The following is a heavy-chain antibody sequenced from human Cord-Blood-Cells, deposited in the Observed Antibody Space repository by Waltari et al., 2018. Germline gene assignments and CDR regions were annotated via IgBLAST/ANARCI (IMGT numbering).Heavy chain of an antibody. V-gene: IGHV4-4*02. CDR2: ISHSGST. CDR1: GGSIRSSNW. D-gene: IGHD6-13*01. J-gene: IGHJ5*02. CDR3: ARLGRAAAAGKRWFDP. Sequence: QVQLQESGPGLVKPSRTLSPTCPVSGGSIRSSNWWAWVRQPPGKGLEWIGEISHSGSTNYNPSLKSRVTISVDKSKNQFSLKLSSVTAADTAVYYCARLGRAAAAGKRWFDPWGQGTLVTVSS.